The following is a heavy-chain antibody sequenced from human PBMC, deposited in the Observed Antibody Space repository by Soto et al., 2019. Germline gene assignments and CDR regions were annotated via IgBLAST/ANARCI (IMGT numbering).Heavy chain of an antibody. D-gene: IGHD3-16*01. CDR1: GFNLTKYW. J-gene: IGHJ4*02. Sequence: DVQLVESGGGLVQPGGSLTLSCAVSGFNLTKYWMSWVRQAPGKGLEWVANVKEDGSDKNYVDSVKGRFTISRDNAKKSLFLQMNSLRVEDPAGYFCSRGGGNFDHWGQGTLVTVSS. V-gene: IGHV3-7*04. CDR2: VKEDGSDK. CDR3: SRGGGNFDH.